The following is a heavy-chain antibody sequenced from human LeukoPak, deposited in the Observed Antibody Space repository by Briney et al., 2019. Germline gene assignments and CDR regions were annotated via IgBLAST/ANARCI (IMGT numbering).Heavy chain of an antibody. D-gene: IGHD3-22*01. CDR3: ARLRNLLYYYDSSGQLGAFDI. CDR2: IYYSGST. V-gene: IGHV4-59*08. CDR1: GGSISSYY. J-gene: IGHJ3*02. Sequence: PSETLSLTCTVSGGSISSYYWSWIRQPPGKGLEWIGYIYYSGSTNYNRSLKSRVTISVDTSKNQFSLKLSSVTAADTAVYYCARLRNLLYYYDSSGQLGAFDIWGQGKMVTVSS.